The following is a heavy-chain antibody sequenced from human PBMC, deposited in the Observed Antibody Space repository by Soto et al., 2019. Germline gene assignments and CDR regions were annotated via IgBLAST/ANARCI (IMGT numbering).Heavy chain of an antibody. D-gene: IGHD3-22*01. CDR1: GYTFVSYG. J-gene: IGHJ4*02. V-gene: IGHV1-18*01. CDR2: ISGYTSNT. CDR3: ARSLRYYDSSAYYHN. Sequence: QVQLVQSGAEVKKPGASVNVSCKASGYTFVSYGISWVRQAPGQGLEWMGWISGYTSNTHCAQKFQGRVTMTTDTSTSTAYMELRSLRSDDTAVYYCARSLRYYDSSAYYHNWGQGTLVTVSS.